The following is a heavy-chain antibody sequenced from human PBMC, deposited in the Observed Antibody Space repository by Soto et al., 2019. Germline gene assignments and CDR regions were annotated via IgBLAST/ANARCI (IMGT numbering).Heavy chain of an antibody. CDR1: AFSLSTNGVG. CDR2: IYWNEDK. CDR3: VHTVMVHTITGGHYFDY. Sequence: SGPTLGNPTQTRTLTCTFSAFSLSTNGVGVGWIRQPPGKPLEWLAVIYWNEDKRYSRSLKSRLSITKDTSKNQVVLTMTTMDPVDTATYYCVHTVMVHTITGGHYFDYWGPRILVTVSS. J-gene: IGHJ4*02. D-gene: IGHD2-8*01. V-gene: IGHV2-5*01.